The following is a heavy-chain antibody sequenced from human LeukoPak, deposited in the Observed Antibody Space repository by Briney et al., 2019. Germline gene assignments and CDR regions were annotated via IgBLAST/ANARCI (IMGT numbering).Heavy chain of an antibody. V-gene: IGHV4-59*01. CDR1: GGSISSYY. CDR3: ARNKANSGYPYYFDY. Sequence: SETLSLTCTVSGGSISSYYWSWIRQPPGKGLDYIGSIYYTGSTNYNPSFKSRVTISVDTSKNQFSLKLSSVTAADTAVYYCARNKANSGYPYYFDYWGQGTLVTVSS. CDR2: IYYTGST. D-gene: IGHD3-22*01. J-gene: IGHJ4*02.